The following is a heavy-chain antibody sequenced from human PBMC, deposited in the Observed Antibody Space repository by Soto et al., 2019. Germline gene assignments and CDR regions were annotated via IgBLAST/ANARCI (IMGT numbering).Heavy chain of an antibody. CDR2: INRDGSEK. D-gene: IGHD3-3*01. J-gene: IGHJ4*02. Sequence: GGSLRLSCAASRFTFSNYWMSWVRQAPGKGLERVANINRDGSEKYYGDSVRGRFTISRDNPKNSLYLQMTSLSVDDTALYYCARAGVSYGLDFWGQGTLVTVSS. CDR3: ARAGVSYGLDF. CDR1: RFTFSNYW. V-gene: IGHV3-7*01.